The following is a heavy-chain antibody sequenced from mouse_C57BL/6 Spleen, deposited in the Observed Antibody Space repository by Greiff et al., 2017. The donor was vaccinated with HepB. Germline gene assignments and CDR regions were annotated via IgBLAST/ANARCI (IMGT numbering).Heavy chain of an antibody. CDR2: IYPRDGST. CDR1: GYTFTSYD. J-gene: IGHJ2*01. Sequence: VQLQQSGPELVKPGASVKLSCTASGYTFTSYDINWVKQRPGQGLEWIGWIYPRDGSTKYNAKFKGKATMTVDTSSSTAYMELHILTSEDAAVYFCATERYFDYWGQGTTLTVSS. V-gene: IGHV1-85*01. CDR3: ATERYFDY.